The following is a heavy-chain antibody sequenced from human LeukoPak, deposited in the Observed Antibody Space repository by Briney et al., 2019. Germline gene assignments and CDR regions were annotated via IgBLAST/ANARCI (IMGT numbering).Heavy chain of an antibody. CDR3: ARPYSSSSPYYFDY. D-gene: IGHD6-6*01. CDR1: GYTFTSYG. CDR2: ISAYNGNT. V-gene: IGHV1-18*01. Sequence: ASVKVSCKASGYTFTSYGISWVRQAPGQGLEWMGWISAYNGNTNYAQKLQGRVTMTTDTSTSTAYMELRSLRSDDTAVYYCARPYSSSSPYYFDYWGQGTLVTVSS. J-gene: IGHJ4*02.